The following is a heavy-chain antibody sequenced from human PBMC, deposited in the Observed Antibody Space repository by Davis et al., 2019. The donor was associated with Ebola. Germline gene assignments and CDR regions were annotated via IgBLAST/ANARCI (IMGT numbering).Heavy chain of an antibody. V-gene: IGHV1-69*02. J-gene: IGHJ5*02. D-gene: IGHD3-22*01. CDR1: GGTFSSYT. CDR3: ARRLTYYYDSSGYPNWFDP. Sequence: SVKVSCKASGGTFSSYTISWVRQAPGQGLEWMGRIIPILGIANYAQKFQGRVTITADESTSTAYMELSSLRSEDTAVYYCARRLTYYYDSSGYPNWFDPWGQGTLVTVSS. CDR2: IIPILGIA.